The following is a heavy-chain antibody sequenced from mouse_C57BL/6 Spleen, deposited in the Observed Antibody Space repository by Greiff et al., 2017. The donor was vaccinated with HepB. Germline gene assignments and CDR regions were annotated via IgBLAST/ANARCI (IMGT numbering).Heavy chain of an antibody. CDR1: GYAFSSPW. D-gene: IGHD2-5*01. Sequence: VQVVESGPELVKPGASVKISCKASGYAFSSPWMNWVKQRPGKGLAWIGRIYPGDGDTKYNGKFKGKAKLTADKSSSTAYMQRSSLTSEDSAVYFCARYYYSNYYYYAMDDWGQGTSVTVSS. CDR2: IYPGDGDT. J-gene: IGHJ4*01. CDR3: ARYYYSNYYYYAMDD. V-gene: IGHV1-82*01.